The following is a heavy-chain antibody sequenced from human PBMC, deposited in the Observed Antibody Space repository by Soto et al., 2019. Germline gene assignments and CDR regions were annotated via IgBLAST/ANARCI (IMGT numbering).Heavy chain of an antibody. Sequence: QVQLQESGPGLVKPSGTLSLTCAVSGGSISSSNWWSWVRQPPGKGLEWIGEIYHSGSTNYNPSLTSRVTISVDKSKNHFSLKLSSVTAADTAVYYCARGAKGCGGDCYPDSWGQGTLVTVSS. V-gene: IGHV4-4*02. CDR3: ARGAKGCGGDCYPDS. J-gene: IGHJ4*02. CDR2: IYHSGST. D-gene: IGHD2-21*02. CDR1: GGSISSSNW.